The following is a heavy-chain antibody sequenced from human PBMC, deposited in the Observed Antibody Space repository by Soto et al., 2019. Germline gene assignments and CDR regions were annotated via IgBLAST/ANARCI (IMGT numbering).Heavy chain of an antibody. V-gene: IGHV1-46*01. CDR2: INPSGGST. CDR1: GYTFTNYY. D-gene: IGHD4-17*01. J-gene: IGHJ4*02. CDR3: ARDGAYGDYYFDY. Sequence: XSVKVSCKASGYTFTNYYMNWVRQAPGQGLECMGIINPSGGSTSYAQKFQGRVTMTRDTSTSTVYMELSSLRPEDTAVYYCARDGAYGDYYFDYWGQGTLVTVSS.